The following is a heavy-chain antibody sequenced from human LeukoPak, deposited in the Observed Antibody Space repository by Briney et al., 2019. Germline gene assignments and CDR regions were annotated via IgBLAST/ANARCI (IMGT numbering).Heavy chain of an antibody. J-gene: IGHJ5*02. V-gene: IGHV4-31*03. Sequence: SETLSLTCTVSGGSITSDISYWNWIRQHPGKGLEWIGSIHNSRGTSYNPSLESRLTISVDTSENQFFLKMSYVTAADTAMYYCGKVGGNSNSWGQGTLVTVSS. CDR1: GGSITSDISY. D-gene: IGHD4-23*01. CDR2: IHNSRGT. CDR3: GKVGGNSNS.